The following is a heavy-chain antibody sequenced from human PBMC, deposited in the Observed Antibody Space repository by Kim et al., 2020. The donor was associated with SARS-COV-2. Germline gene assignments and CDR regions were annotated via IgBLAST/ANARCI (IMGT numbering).Heavy chain of an antibody. D-gene: IGHD3-16*01. CDR2: IDPDDSYT. Sequence: ESLKISCQGSGYIFATYWITWVRQMPGRGLEWLGRIDPDDSYTTYSPSFEGHVVISADKSANSVYLQWHSLRASDSATYFCARHAYNYAFDHWGQGTLVTASS. CDR3: ARHAYNYAFDH. J-gene: IGHJ4*02. CDR1: GYIFATYW. V-gene: IGHV5-10-1*01.